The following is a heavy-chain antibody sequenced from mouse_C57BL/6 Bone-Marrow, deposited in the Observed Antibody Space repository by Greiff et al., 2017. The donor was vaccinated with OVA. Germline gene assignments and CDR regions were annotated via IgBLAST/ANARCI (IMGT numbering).Heavy chain of an antibody. V-gene: IGHV1-55*01. CDR3: ARWLPYYYAMDY. Sequence: QVQLQQPGAELVKPGASVKMSCKASGYTFTSYWITWVKQRPGQGLEWIGDIYPGSGSTNYNEKFKSKATLTVDTSSSTAYMQLSSLSSEDSAVYYCARWLPYYYAMDYWGQGTSVTVSS. CDR1: GYTFTSYW. J-gene: IGHJ4*01. CDR2: IYPGSGST. D-gene: IGHD2-2*01.